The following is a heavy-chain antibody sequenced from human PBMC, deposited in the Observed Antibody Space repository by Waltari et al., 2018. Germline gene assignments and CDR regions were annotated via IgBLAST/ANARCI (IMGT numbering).Heavy chain of an antibody. D-gene: IGHD6-13*01. CDR1: GFTFSHHG. CDR3: AKDTAALDFYGTDV. CDR2: ISYDGRDK. J-gene: IGHJ6*02. V-gene: IGHV3-30*18. Sequence: QVQLVESGGGVVQPGGSLRLSCVGSGFTFSHHGMHWVRQAPGKGVEWVAVISYDGRDKDYLDSVRGRFIISRDSSKNTLDLQMNSLRVEDTAVYYCAKDTAALDFYGTDVWGQGTAVIVSS.